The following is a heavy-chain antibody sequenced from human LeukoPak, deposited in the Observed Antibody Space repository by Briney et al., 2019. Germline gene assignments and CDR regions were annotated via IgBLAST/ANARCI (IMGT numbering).Heavy chain of an antibody. Sequence: GGSLRLSCAASGFTFSSYAMSWVRQAPGKGLEWVSAISGSGGSTYYADSVKGRFTISRDNSKNTLYLQMNSLRAEDTAVYYCAKVSDPYDYSNSPDYWGQGTLVTVFS. D-gene: IGHD4-4*01. CDR2: ISGSGGST. V-gene: IGHV3-23*01. J-gene: IGHJ4*02. CDR1: GFTFSSYA. CDR3: AKVSDPYDYSNSPDY.